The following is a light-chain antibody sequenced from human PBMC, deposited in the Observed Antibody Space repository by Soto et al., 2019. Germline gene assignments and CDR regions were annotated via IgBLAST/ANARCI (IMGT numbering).Light chain of an antibody. V-gene: IGKV1-13*02. CDR3: QQFNSYLC. J-gene: IGKJ4*01. CDR2: DAS. Sequence: ALPLTQSPSSLSASVGDRVTITCRASQGISSALAWYQQKPGKAPKLLIYDASSLESGVPSRFSGSGSGTDFTLTISRLQPEDFATYYCQQFNSYLCFGGGTKVEIK. CDR1: QGISSA.